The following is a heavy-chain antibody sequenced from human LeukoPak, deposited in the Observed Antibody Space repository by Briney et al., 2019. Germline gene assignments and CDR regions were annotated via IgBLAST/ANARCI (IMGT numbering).Heavy chain of an antibody. CDR2: ISAYNGNT. D-gene: IGHD5/OR15-5a*01. CDR1: GYTFTSYG. Sequence: ASVNVPCKASGYTFTSYGISWVRQAPGQGLEWMGWISAYNGNTSYAQKLQGRVTMTTDTSTSTAYMELRSLRSDDTAVYYCARTVSTGNSGWNWFDPWGQGTLVTVSS. J-gene: IGHJ5*02. V-gene: IGHV1-18*01. CDR3: ARTVSTGNSGWNWFDP.